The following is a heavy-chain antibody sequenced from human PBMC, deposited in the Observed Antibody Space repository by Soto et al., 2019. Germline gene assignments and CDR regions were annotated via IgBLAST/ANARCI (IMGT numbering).Heavy chain of an antibody. D-gene: IGHD3-22*01. V-gene: IGHV1-2*02. Sequence: QVQLVQSGAEVKKPGASVKVSCKASGYTFTGYYMHWVRQAPGQGLEWMGWINPNSGGTKSAQKFQGRVTMTRDTSISTAYMELSRLRSDDTAVYYCARRKGDYYDSSGYYLDYWGQGTLVTVSS. CDR3: ARRKGDYYDSSGYYLDY. CDR1: GYTFTGYY. CDR2: INPNSGGT. J-gene: IGHJ4*02.